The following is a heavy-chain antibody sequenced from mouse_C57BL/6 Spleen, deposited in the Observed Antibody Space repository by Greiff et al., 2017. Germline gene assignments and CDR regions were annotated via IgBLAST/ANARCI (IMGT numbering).Heavy chain of an antibody. V-gene: IGHV1-69*01. J-gene: IGHJ2*01. Sequence: QVQLKQPGAELVMPGASVKLSCKASGYTFTSYWMHWVQQTPGQGLEWIGEISPSDSYTYYNQKCKGLSTLTVDKSYSTAYMQLSSLTSEDSAVYYCARGGVIATVVGDYWGQGTTLTVSS. D-gene: IGHD1-1*01. CDR1: GYTFTSYW. CDR2: ISPSDSYT. CDR3: ARGGVIATVVGDY.